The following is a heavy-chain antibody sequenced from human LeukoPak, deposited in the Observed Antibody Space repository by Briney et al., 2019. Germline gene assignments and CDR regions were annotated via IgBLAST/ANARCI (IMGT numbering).Heavy chain of an antibody. V-gene: IGHV4-34*01. J-gene: IGHJ4*02. CDR1: GGSFSGYY. CDR2: INHSGST. Sequence: SETLSLTCAVYGGSFSGYYWSWIRQPPGKGLEWIGEINHSGSTNYNPSLKSRVTISVDTSKNQFSLKLSSVTAADTAVYYCARLSRSGRPLHYFDYWGQGTLVTVSS. D-gene: IGHD3-3*01. CDR3: ARLSRSGRPLHYFDY.